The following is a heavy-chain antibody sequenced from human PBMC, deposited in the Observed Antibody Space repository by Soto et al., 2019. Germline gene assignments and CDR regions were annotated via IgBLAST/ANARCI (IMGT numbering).Heavy chain of an antibody. J-gene: IGHJ6*02. CDR1: GGSISSGDYY. Sequence: SETLSPTCTVSGGSISSGDYYWSWIRQPPRKGLEWIGYIYYSGSTYYNPSLKSRVTISLDTSKNQFSLKLSSVTAADTAVYYCARGSSIAGLYYGMDVWGQGTTVTVSS. V-gene: IGHV4-31*02. CDR2: IYYSGST. CDR3: ARGSSIAGLYYGMDV. D-gene: IGHD6-6*01.